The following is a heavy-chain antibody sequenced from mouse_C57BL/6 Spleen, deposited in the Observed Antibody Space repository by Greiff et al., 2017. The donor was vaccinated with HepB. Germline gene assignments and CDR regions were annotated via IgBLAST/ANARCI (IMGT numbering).Heavy chain of an antibody. CDR1: GYTFTEYT. CDR3: ARHETADGYHYYAMDY. V-gene: IGHV1-62-2*01. Sequence: QVQLKQSGAELVKPGASVKLSCKASGYTFTEYTIHWVKQRSGQGLEWIGWFYPGSGSIKYNEKFKDKATLPADKSSSTVYMELSRLTSEDSAVYFCARHETADGYHYYAMDYWGQGTSVTVSS. CDR2: FYPGSGSI. D-gene: IGHD2-3*01. J-gene: IGHJ4*01.